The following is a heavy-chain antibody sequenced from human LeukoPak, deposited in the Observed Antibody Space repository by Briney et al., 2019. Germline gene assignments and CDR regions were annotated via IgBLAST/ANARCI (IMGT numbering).Heavy chain of an antibody. V-gene: IGHV4-39*07. CDR1: GGSISSSSYH. CDR3: AKSSNYYYYYMDV. J-gene: IGHJ6*03. CDR2: MYYSGST. Sequence: PSETLSLTCSVSGGSISSSSYHWGWIRQPPGKGLEWIGSMYYSGSTYYKPSLKSRVTISVDTSKKQFSLKLSSVTAADTAVYYCAKSSNYYYYYMDVWGKGTTVTVSS.